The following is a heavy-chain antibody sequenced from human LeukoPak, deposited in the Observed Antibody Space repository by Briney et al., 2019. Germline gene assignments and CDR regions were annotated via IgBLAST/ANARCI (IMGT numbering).Heavy chain of an antibody. Sequence: SVKVSCKASGGTFSSYAISWVRQAPGQGLEWMGGIIPIFGTANYAQKFQGRVTITTDESTSTAYMELSSLRSEDTAVYYCARDHGGGQVTRLGYWGQGTLVTVSS. CDR1: GGTFSSYA. J-gene: IGHJ4*02. CDR2: IIPIFGTA. V-gene: IGHV1-69*05. CDR3: ARDHGGGQVTRLGY. D-gene: IGHD2-15*01.